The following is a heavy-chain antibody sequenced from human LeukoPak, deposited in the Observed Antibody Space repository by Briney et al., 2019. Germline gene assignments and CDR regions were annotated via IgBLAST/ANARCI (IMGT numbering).Heavy chain of an antibody. J-gene: IGHJ4*02. V-gene: IGHV4-59*01. CDR1: GGSTSSYY. D-gene: IGHD5-18*01. CDR3: ARGHTAMVKSYFDY. CDR2: IYYIGST. Sequence: SETLSLTCTVSGGSTSSYYWSCVRHPPQKGREWIGYIYYIGSTNYNPSLKSRVTISVDTSKNQFSLKLSSVTAADTAVYYWARGHTAMVKSYFDYWGQGTLVTVSS.